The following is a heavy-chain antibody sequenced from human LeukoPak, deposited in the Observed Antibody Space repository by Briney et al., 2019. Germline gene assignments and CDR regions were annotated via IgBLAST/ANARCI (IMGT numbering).Heavy chain of an antibody. Sequence: PGGSLRLSCTASGFTFGDYAMSWVRQAPGKGLEWVGFIRSKACGGTTEYAASVKGRFTISRDDSKSIAYLQMNSLKTEDTAVYYCTRVRYCSSTSCYADAFDIWGQGTMVTVSS. CDR1: GFTFGDYA. D-gene: IGHD2-2*01. J-gene: IGHJ3*02. V-gene: IGHV3-49*04. CDR3: TRVRYCSSTSCYADAFDI. CDR2: IRSKACGGTT.